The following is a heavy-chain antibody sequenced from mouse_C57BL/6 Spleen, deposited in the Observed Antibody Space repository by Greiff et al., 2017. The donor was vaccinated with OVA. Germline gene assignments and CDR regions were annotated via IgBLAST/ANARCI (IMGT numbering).Heavy chain of an antibody. CDR1: GFTFSDYY. CDR2: INYDGSST. D-gene: IGHD4-1*01. V-gene: IGHV5-16*01. Sequence: EVQLVESEGGLVQPGSSMKLSCTASGFTFSDYYMAWVRQVPEKGLEWVANINYDGSSTYYLDSLKSRFIISRDNAKNILYLQMSSLKSEDTATYYCARDLGRVYAMDYWGQGTSVTVSS. J-gene: IGHJ4*01. CDR3: ARDLGRVYAMDY.